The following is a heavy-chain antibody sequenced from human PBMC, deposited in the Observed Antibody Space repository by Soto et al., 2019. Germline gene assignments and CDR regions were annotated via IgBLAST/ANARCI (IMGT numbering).Heavy chain of an antibody. J-gene: IGHJ4*01. V-gene: IGHV4-4*07. CDR3: ARGGQDFWSGPFDY. Sequence: PSETLSLTCTVSAGSISNYFCNWIRQPAGKGLEWIGRIDNSGSTNYNPSLKSRVTMSSDTSRNQFSLKLNSVTAADTAEYYCARGGQDFWSGPFDYWGQGALVTVPS. CDR1: AGSISNYF. D-gene: IGHD3-3*01. CDR2: IDNSGST.